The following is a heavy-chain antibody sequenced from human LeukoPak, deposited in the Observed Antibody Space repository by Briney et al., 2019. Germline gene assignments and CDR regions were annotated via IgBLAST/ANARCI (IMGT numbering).Heavy chain of an antibody. D-gene: IGHD3-10*01. Sequence: GGSLRLSCAASGFTFSDYYMSWIRQAPGKGLEWVSYISSSGSTIYYADSVKGRFTISRDNAKKSLYLQMNSLRAEDTAVYYCARPHPRGDYYGMDVWGQGTTVTVSS. CDR1: GFTFSDYY. CDR2: ISSSGSTI. J-gene: IGHJ6*02. CDR3: ARPHPRGDYYGMDV. V-gene: IGHV3-11*01.